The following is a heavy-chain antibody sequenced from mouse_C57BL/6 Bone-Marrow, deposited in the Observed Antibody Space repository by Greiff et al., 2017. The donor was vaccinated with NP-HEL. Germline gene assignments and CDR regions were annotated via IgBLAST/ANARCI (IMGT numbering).Heavy chain of an antibody. J-gene: IGHJ4*01. CDR3: AREVLRGAMDY. V-gene: IGHV3-6*01. Sequence: DVKLQESGPGLVKPSQSLSLTCSVTGYSITSGYYWNWIRQFPGNKLEWMGYISYDGSNNYNPSLKNRIPITRDTSKNQFFLKLNSVTTEDTATYYCAREVLRGAMDYWGQGTSVTVSS. CDR2: ISYDGSN. CDR1: GYSITSGYY.